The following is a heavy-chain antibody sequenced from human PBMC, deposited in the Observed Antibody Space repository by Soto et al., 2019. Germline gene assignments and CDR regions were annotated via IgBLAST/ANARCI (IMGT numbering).Heavy chain of an antibody. CDR1: GFTFSNYA. J-gene: IGHJ6*03. D-gene: IGHD2-15*01. CDR3: AKGGSDVVVVETPRGLWHKNTEYYYYYMDV. CDR2: ISGVGSHT. Sequence: EIQLLESGGGSVQPGGSLRLSCAASGFTFSNYAMTWVRQAPGKGLEWVSGISGVGSHTNYADSVKGRFTISRDNSKNTLYLQMSSLRAEDTAIYYCAKGGSDVVVVETPRGLWHKNTEYYYYYMDVWAKGTTVTVSS. V-gene: IGHV3-23*01.